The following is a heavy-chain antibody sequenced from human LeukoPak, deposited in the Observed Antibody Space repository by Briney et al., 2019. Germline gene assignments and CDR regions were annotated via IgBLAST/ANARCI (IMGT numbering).Heavy chain of an antibody. V-gene: IGHV4-39*01. J-gene: IGHJ4*02. CDR3: ASFNLQTLYYFDY. D-gene: IGHD1-14*01. CDR2: IYYSGST. Sequence: SETLSLTCTVSGGSISSSSYYWGWIRQPPGKGLEWIGSIYYSGSTYYNPSLKSRVTISVDTSKNQFSLKLSSATAADTAVYYCASFNLQTLYYFDYWGQGTLVTVSS. CDR1: GGSISSSSYY.